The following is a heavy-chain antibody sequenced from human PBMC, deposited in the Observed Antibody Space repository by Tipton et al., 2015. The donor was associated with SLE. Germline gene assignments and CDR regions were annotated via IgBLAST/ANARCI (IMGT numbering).Heavy chain of an antibody. J-gene: IGHJ3*02. CDR1: GGSISTDDFY. CDR2: IYYSGRA. Sequence: TLSLTCTVSGGSISTDDFYWSWIRQNPERGLEWIGYIYYSGRAYYNPSLKSRVTISVDMSKNQFFLNLTSVTAADTAMYYCAGPIRQDGFDIWGQGTMVTVSS. CDR3: AGPIRQDGFDI. D-gene: IGHD2-21*01. V-gene: IGHV4-30-4*01.